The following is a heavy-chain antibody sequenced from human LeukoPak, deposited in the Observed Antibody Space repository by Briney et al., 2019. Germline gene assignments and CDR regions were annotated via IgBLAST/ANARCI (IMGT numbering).Heavy chain of an antibody. J-gene: IGHJ6*02. CDR2: IYTSGST. CDR3: ARSRTTGGRGRVYYYYGMDV. V-gene: IGHV4-61*02. CDR1: GGSISSGSYY. Sequence: SETLSLTCTVSGGSISSGSYYWSWIRQPAGKGLEWIGRIYTSGSTNDNTSLKSRVTISVDTSKNQFSLKLSSVTAADTAVYYCARSRTTGGRGRVYYYYGMDVWGQGTTVTVSS. D-gene: IGHD4-17*01.